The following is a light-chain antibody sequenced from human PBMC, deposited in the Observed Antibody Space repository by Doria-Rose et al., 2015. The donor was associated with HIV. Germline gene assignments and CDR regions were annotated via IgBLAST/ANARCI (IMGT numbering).Light chain of an antibody. Sequence: EIVLTQSPGTLSLSPGERATLSCRASQSLSSTYLAWYQHKPGQAPSLLIYDGSTRATGIPDRFSASGSGTDCTLTINRLEPEDFALYYCHQYGTSWTFGQGTKVEI. CDR2: DGS. CDR3: HQYGTSWT. V-gene: IGKV3-20*01. CDR1: QSLSSTY. J-gene: IGKJ1*01.